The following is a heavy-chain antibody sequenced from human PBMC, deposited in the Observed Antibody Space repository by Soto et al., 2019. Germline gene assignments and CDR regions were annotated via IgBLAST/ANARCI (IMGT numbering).Heavy chain of an antibody. CDR2: IIPIFGTA. CDR3: ARVSVRGKQLDPNYYYYGMDV. CDR1: GGTFSSYA. D-gene: IGHD6-6*01. J-gene: IGHJ6*02. V-gene: IGHV1-69*01. Sequence: QVQLVQSGAEVKKPGSSVKVSCKASGGTFSSYAISWVRQAPGQGLEWMGGIIPIFGTANYAQKFQGRVTIPADESTSTAYMELSSLRSEDTAVYYCARVSVRGKQLDPNYYYYGMDVWGQGTTVTVSS.